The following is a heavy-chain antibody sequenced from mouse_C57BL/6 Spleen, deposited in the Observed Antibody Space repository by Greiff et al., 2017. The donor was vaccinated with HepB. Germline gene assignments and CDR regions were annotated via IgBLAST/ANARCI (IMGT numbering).Heavy chain of an antibody. J-gene: IGHJ4*01. CDR3: ASPDAMDY. V-gene: IGHV1-4*01. CDR2: INPSSGYT. Sequence: LEESGAELARPGASVKMSCKASGYTFTSYTMHWVKQRPGQGLEWIGYINPSSGYTKYNQKFKDKATLTADKSSSTAYMQLSSLTSEDSAVYYCASPDAMDYWGQGTSVTVSS. CDR1: GYTFTSYT.